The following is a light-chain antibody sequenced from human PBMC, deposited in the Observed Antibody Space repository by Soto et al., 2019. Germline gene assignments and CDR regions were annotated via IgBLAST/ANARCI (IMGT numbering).Light chain of an antibody. Sequence: EIVLTQSPGTLSLSPGERATLSCRASQSVSSSYLAWYQQKPGQAPRLLIYGASSRATGIPDRFSGSGSGTDFTLTISRLEPEDFAVYYCQQRYTLITFGPGTKVDIK. J-gene: IGKJ3*01. CDR3: QQRYTLIT. V-gene: IGKV3-20*01. CDR2: GAS. CDR1: QSVSSSY.